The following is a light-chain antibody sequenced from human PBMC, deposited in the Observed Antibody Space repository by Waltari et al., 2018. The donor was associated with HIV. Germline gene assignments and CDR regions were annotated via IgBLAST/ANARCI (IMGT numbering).Light chain of an antibody. V-gene: IGKV1-39*01. Sequence: DIRMTRSPSSRSASVGDRVTISCRASQNIGNYVNWYQQKPGEAPQFLLSSASTLQSGVPSRFSVSGSGTDFSLTISSLQPEDFATYYCQQSYITPLTFGPGTKVDVK. J-gene: IGKJ3*01. CDR2: SAS. CDR1: QNIGNY. CDR3: QQSYITPLT.